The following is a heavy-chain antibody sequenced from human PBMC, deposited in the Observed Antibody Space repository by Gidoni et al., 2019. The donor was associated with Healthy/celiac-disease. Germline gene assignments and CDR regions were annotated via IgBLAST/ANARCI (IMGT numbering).Heavy chain of an antibody. CDR2: SRNKAKSYTT. J-gene: IGHJ5*02. CDR1: GFTFSYHY. V-gene: IGHV3-72*01. Sequence: EVQLVESGGGLVQPGGSLRLSCASSGFTFSYHYMDWVRQGPGKGRGWVARSRNKAKSYTTEYAASVKGRFTISRDESQKLLYLQMNSLKTEDTAVYYCVRGYRGFDQWGQGTLVTVSS. CDR3: VRGYRGFDQ. D-gene: IGHD1-26*01.